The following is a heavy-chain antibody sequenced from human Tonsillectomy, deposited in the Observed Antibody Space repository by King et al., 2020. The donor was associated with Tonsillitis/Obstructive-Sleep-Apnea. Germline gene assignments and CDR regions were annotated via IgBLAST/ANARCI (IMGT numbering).Heavy chain of an antibody. Sequence: VQLVESGGGLIQPGGSLRLSCAASGFSISYNYMSWVRQAPGKGLEWVSSIYTGDRTDYADSVKGRFNISRDNSKNTLFLQMNSLRVEDTAMYYCAGDATSITAWALWGQGTPVTVSS. V-gene: IGHV3-53*01. CDR2: IYTGDRT. J-gene: IGHJ4*02. CDR1: GFSISYNY. D-gene: IGHD1-20*01. CDR3: AGDATSITAWAL.